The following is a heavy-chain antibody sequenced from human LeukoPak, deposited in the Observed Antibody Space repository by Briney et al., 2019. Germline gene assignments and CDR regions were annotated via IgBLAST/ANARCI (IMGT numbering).Heavy chain of an antibody. J-gene: IGHJ4*02. CDR2: IYSGGST. Sequence: QAGGSLRLSCAASGFTVSSNYMSWVRKAPGKGLEWVSVIYSGGSTYYADSVKGRFTISRDNSKNTLYLQMNSLRAEDTAVYYCARDRASTVYFDYWGQGTLVTVSS. D-gene: IGHD4-17*01. CDR1: GFTVSSNY. CDR3: ARDRASTVYFDY. V-gene: IGHV3-53*01.